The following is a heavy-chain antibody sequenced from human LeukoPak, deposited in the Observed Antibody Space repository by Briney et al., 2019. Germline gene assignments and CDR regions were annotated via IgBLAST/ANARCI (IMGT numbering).Heavy chain of an antibody. D-gene: IGHD3-3*01. V-gene: IGHV1-69*05. CDR1: GGTFSSYA. CDR2: IIPIFGTA. CDR3: ARDRIRITIFGTQRYYMDV. Sequence: SVKVSCKASGGTFSSYAISWVRQAPGQGLEWMGGIIPIFGTANYAQKFQGRVTITTDESTSTAYMELSSLRSEDTAVYYCARDRIRITIFGTQRYYMDVWGKGTTVTVSS. J-gene: IGHJ6*03.